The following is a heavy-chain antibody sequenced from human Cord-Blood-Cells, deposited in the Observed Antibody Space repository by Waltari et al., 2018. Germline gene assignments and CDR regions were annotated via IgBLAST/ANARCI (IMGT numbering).Heavy chain of an antibody. V-gene: IGHV4-59*01. CDR3: ARLAAGYSGYDFDY. Sequence: QVQLQESGPGLVKPSETLSLTCTVSGGSISSYYWSWIRQPPGKGLEWIGYIYYSGSTNHNPSLKRRVTRSVDTAKNQFSLKLSSVTAADTAVYYCARLAAGYSGYDFDYWGQGTLVTVSS. J-gene: IGHJ4*02. CDR2: IYYSGST. D-gene: IGHD5-12*01. CDR1: GGSISSYY.